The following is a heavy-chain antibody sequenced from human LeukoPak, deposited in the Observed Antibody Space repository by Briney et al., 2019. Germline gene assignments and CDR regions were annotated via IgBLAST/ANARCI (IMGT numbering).Heavy chain of an antibody. CDR1: GFSFRGYN. D-gene: IGHD4-11*01. J-gene: IGHJ4*02. CDR2: ITSTSSYI. Sequence: PGGSLRLSCAASGFSFRGYNMNWVRQAPGKGLEWVSFITSTSSYIHYADSVKGRVTISRDNAKNSLYLQMNSLRAEDTAVYYCARDLYYSNYGVDYWGQGTLVTVSS. V-gene: IGHV3-21*01. CDR3: ARDLYYSNYGVDY.